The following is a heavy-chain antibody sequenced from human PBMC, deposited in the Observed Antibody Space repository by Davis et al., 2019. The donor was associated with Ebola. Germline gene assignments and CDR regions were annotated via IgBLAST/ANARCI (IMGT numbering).Heavy chain of an antibody. CDR3: ARISVAGTNQFDY. CDR1: GGSFSGYY. V-gene: IGHV4-59*01. D-gene: IGHD6-19*01. Sequence: GSLRLSCAVYGGSFSGYYWSWIRQPPGKGLEWIGYIYYSGSTNYNPSLKSRVTISVDTSKNQFSLKLSSVTAADTAVYYCARISVAGTNQFDYWGQGTLVTVSS. J-gene: IGHJ4*02. CDR2: IYYSGST.